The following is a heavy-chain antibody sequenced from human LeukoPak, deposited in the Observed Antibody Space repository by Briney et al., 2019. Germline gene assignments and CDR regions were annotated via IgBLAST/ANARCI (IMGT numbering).Heavy chain of an antibody. D-gene: IGHD6-13*01. J-gene: IGHJ4*02. Sequence: GSLRLSCAASGFTFSKFPMGWVRQAPGRGLEWVSAISASGDVTFYADSLRGRFTISRDNSKNALYLQMNSLRAEDTAVYYCAKGYSSTWYYFDYWGQGTLVTVSS. CDR3: AKGYSSTWYYFDY. CDR1: GFTFSKFP. V-gene: IGHV3-23*01. CDR2: ISASGDVT.